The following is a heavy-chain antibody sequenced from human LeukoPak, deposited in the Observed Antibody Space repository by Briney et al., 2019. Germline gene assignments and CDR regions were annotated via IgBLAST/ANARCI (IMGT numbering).Heavy chain of an antibody. D-gene: IGHD2-2*01. CDR3: ARQKYLPDY. Sequence: SETLSLTCTVSGGSISSYYWSWIRQPPGKGLEGIGYIYYSGSTNHNPPLKSRVTISVDTSKNQFSLKLSSVTAADTAVYYCARQKYLPDYWGQGTLVTVSS. V-gene: IGHV4-59*08. CDR1: GGSISSYY. CDR2: IYYSGST. J-gene: IGHJ4*02.